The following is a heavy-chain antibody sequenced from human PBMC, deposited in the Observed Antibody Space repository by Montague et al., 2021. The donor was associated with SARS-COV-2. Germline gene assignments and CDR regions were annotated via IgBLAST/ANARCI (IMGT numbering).Heavy chain of an antibody. V-gene: IGHV4-34*01. Sequence: SETLSLTCAVYGGSVSDYYWSWIRQPPGKGLEWIGEINHSGSTNYNPSLKSRVTASVDTSKNQFSQKLTSVTAADTAVYYCARGPRITMIVVVITDIWFDPWGQGTLVTVSS. D-gene: IGHD3-22*01. CDR2: INHSGST. CDR1: GGSVSDYY. J-gene: IGHJ5*02. CDR3: ARGPRITMIVVVITDIWFDP.